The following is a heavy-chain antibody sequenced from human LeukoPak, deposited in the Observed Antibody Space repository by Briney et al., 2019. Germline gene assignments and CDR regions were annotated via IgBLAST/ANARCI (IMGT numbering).Heavy chain of an antibody. CDR3: ARDRRIDSSGLNWFDP. D-gene: IGHD3-22*01. Sequence: GGSLRLSCAASGFTFSSYGMHRVRQAPGKGLEWVAVIWYDGSNKNYADSVKGRFTISRDNSKNTLYLQMNSLRAEDTAVYYCARDRRIDSSGLNWFDPWGQGTLVTVSS. CDR2: IWYDGSNK. V-gene: IGHV3-33*01. CDR1: GFTFSSYG. J-gene: IGHJ5*02.